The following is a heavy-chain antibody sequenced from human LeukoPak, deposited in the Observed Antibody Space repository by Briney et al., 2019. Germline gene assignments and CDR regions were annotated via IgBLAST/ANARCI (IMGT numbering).Heavy chain of an antibody. J-gene: IGHJ4*02. V-gene: IGHV1-69*05. Sequence: ASVKVSCKASGYTFTSYGISWVRQAPGQGLEWMGGIIPIFGTANYAQKFQGRVTITTDESTSTAYMELSSLRSEDTAVYYCARGLWSGYYTADYWGQGTLVTVSS. CDR3: ARGLWSGYYTADY. CDR2: IIPIFGTA. D-gene: IGHD3-3*01. CDR1: GYTFTSYG.